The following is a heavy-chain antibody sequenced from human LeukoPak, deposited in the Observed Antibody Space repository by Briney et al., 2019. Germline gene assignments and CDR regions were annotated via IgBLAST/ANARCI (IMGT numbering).Heavy chain of an antibody. CDR3: ASTVTTYGDYYYYYYMDV. Sequence: SETLSLTCTVSGGSISSYYWSWIRQPPGKGLEWIGRIYTSGSTNYNPSLKSRVTMSVDTSKNQFSLKLSSVTAADTAVYYCASTVTTYGDYYYYYYMDVWGKGTTVTVSS. CDR1: GGSISSYY. V-gene: IGHV4-4*07. CDR2: IYTSGST. J-gene: IGHJ6*03. D-gene: IGHD4-17*01.